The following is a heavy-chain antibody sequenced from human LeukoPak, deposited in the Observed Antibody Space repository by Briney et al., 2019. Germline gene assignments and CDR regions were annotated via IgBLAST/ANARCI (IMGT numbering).Heavy chain of an antibody. CDR1: GFSITTSSSINSTYY. J-gene: IGHJ5*02. Sequence: SETLSLTCTVSGFSITTSSSINSTYYWGWIRQAPGQGLEWIGSVSHSGYTYYNPSLASRVTLLVDISKNHFSVHLTSVTAADTAIYYCARDGCSAGSCYSWENWFDPWGQGTLVTVSS. CDR2: VSHSGYT. CDR3: ARDGCSAGSCYSWENWFDP. D-gene: IGHD2-15*01. V-gene: IGHV4-39*02.